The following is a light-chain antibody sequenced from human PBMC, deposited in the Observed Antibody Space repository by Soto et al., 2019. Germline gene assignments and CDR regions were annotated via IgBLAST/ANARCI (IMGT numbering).Light chain of an antibody. J-gene: IGKJ4*01. CDR2: DAS. CDR1: HDVSRN. CDR3: QQYNSMLS. V-gene: IGKV1-33*01. Sequence: DIQMTQSPSSLSASVGDRVTIACQSSHDVSRNLNWFQQKPGEDPKHLIYDASNLERGVPSRFSASGSGTDFTFTISSLQPEDVATYYCQQYNSMLSFGGGTEIELK.